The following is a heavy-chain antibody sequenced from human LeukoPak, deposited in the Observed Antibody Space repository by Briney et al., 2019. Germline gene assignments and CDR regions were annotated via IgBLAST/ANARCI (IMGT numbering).Heavy chain of an antibody. CDR3: ARALGDLLDY. CDR1: GFTFSSYA. J-gene: IGHJ4*02. V-gene: IGHV3-30-3*01. D-gene: IGHD2-21*02. CDR2: ISYDGSNK. Sequence: PGGSLRLSCAASGFTFSSYAMHWVRQAPGKGLEWVAVISYDGSNKYYADSVKGRFTISRDNSKNTLYLQMNSLRAVDTAVYYCARALGDLLDYWGQGTLVTVSS.